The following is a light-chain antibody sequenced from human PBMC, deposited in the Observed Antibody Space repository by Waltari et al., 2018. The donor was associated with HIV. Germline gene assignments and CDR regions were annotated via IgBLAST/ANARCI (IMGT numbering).Light chain of an antibody. CDR2: DVS. CDR1: SSDVGGYNY. CDR3: SSYTSSSSYV. Sequence: QSALTQPASVSGSPGQSITISCTGTSSDVGGYNYASWYQQHPGKAPKLMIYDVSNRPSWVSNRFSGSKSGNTASLTISGLQAEDEADYYCSSYTSSSSYVFGTGTKVTVL. V-gene: IGLV2-14*01. J-gene: IGLJ1*01.